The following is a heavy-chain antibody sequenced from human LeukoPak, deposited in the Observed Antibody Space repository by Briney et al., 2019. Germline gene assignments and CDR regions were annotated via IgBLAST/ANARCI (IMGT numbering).Heavy chain of an antibody. CDR3: ARQRCSSTSWRYYYYYMDV. V-gene: IGHV4-39*01. CDR1: GGSISSSSYY. Sequence: SETLSLTCTVSGGSISSSSYYWGWIRQPPGKGLEWIGSIHYSGNTYYNPSLKSRVTISVDTSENQFSLKLTSVTAADTAVYYCARQRCSSTSWRYYYYYMDVWGKGTTVTVSS. D-gene: IGHD2-2*01. J-gene: IGHJ6*03. CDR2: IHYSGNT.